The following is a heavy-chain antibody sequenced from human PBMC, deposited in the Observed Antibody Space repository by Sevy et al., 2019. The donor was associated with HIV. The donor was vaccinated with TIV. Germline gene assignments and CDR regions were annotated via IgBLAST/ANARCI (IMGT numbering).Heavy chain of an antibody. D-gene: IGHD1-7*01. V-gene: IGHV3-23*01. CDR2: LSGNGGST. J-gene: IGHJ3*02. CDR3: AKDRIWELGDAFDI. CDR1: GFTFSSYA. Sequence: GGSLRLSCAASGFTFSSYAMSWVRQAPGKGLEWVSGLSGNGGSTNYADSVKGRFALSRDNSKNTLYLQMNNLRAEDTAIYFCAKDRIWELGDAFDIWGQGTMLTVSS.